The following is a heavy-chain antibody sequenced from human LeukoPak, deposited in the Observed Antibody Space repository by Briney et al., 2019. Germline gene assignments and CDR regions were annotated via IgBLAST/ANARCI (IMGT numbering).Heavy chain of an antibody. D-gene: IGHD3-10*01. J-gene: IGHJ6*02. CDR2: IYYSGST. Sequence: ASETLSLTCTVSGGSVSSGSYYWSWIRQPPGKGLEWIGYIYYSGSTNSNPSLKSRVTISVDTSKNQFSLKLSSVTAADTAVYYCARDSVYSLYYYAGYGMDVWGQGTTVTVSS. V-gene: IGHV4-61*01. CDR1: GGSVSSGSYY. CDR3: ARDSVYSLYYYAGYGMDV.